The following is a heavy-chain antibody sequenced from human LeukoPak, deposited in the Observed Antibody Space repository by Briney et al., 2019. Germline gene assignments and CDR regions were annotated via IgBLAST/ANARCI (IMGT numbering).Heavy chain of an antibody. J-gene: IGHJ4*02. V-gene: IGHV3-9*01. D-gene: IGHD6-19*01. CDR2: ISWNGGSL. CDR3: ATEVYSSGRAATLDF. Sequence: GGSLRLSCAASGFTFDDYAMHWVRHAPGKGLEWVSGISWNGGSLAYADSVKGRFTVSRDISKNTLYLQMSSLRGDDTAIYYCATEVYSSGRAATLDFWGQGTLVTVSS. CDR1: GFTFDDYA.